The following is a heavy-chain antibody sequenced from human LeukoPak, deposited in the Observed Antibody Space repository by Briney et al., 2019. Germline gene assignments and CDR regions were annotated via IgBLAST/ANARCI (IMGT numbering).Heavy chain of an antibody. V-gene: IGHV1-2*02. J-gene: IGHJ3*02. CDR1: GYTFNGYY. CDR2: IYPKRGGT. CDR3: AVVDQWDHVAFYI. D-gene: IGHD1-26*01. Sequence: ASVNVSCQASGYTFNGYYMLWVRQAPGQGVEWMGWIYPKRGGTNYEPKLQGRVTMTRDPSISPAHMGLSRRRSDDPGVYYFAVVDQWDHVAFYIWGQGTMVTVSS.